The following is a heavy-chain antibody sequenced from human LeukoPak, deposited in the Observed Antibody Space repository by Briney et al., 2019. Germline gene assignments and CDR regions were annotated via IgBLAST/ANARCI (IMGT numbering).Heavy chain of an antibody. V-gene: IGHV5-51*01. J-gene: IGHJ5*02. CDR2: IYPGDSDT. CDR1: GYSFTSYW. D-gene: IGHD6-13*01. CDR3: ARHVGSSWYVLWFDP. Sequence: GESLKISCKGSGYSFTSYWIGWVRQMPGKGLEWMGIIYPGDSDTRYSPSFQGQVTISADKSISTAYLQWSSLKASDTAMYYCARHVGSSWYVLWFDPWGQGTLVTVSS.